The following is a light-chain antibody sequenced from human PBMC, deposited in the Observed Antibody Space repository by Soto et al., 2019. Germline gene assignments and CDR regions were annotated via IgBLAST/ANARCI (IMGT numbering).Light chain of an antibody. CDR1: QGINIY. V-gene: IGKV1-17*03. CDR2: AAS. CDR3: RQHDIYPLT. J-gene: IGKJ4*01. Sequence: DIQMTQSPSAMSASVGDRVTITCRASQGINIYLAWFQQKPGKVPKRLIYAASNLQSGVPSRFSGSGSGTEFTLTIGSLQPEDSATYYCRQHDIYPLTFGGGTRVEI.